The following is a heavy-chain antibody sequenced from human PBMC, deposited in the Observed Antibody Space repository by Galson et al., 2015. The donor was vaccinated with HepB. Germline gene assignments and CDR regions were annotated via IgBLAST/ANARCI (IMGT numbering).Heavy chain of an antibody. CDR3: ARNRGISD. V-gene: IGHV3-7*03. Sequence: SLRLSCAGSGFTFSSDWMNWVRQAPGKGLEWVANINQDGSEKYYVDSVKGRFTISRDNAKNSLYLQMNNLRAEDTAVYYSARNRGISDWGQGTLVTVSS. D-gene: IGHD1-26*01. J-gene: IGHJ4*02. CDR1: GFTFSSDW. CDR2: INQDGSEK.